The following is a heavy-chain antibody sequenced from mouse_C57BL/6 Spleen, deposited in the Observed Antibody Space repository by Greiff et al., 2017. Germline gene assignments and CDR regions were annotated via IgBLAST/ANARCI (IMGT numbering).Heavy chain of an antibody. CDR1: GYTFTDYY. V-gene: IGHV1-19*01. CDR2: INPYNGGT. CDR3: ARGYYYGSSLYYFDY. J-gene: IGHJ2*01. Sequence: EVQLQQSGPVLVKPGASVKMSCKASGYTFTDYYMNWVKQSHGKSLEWIGVINPYNGGTSYNQKFKGKATLTVDKSSSTAYMELNSLTSEDSAVYYCARGYYYGSSLYYFDYWGQGTTLTVSS. D-gene: IGHD1-1*01.